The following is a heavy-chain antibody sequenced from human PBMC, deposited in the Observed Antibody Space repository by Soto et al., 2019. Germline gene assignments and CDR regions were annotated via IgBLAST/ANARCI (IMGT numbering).Heavy chain of an antibody. CDR1: GHSFFRFW. CDR3: ARPRWGPRSRDTCYFDY. CDR2: MHPGEDDI. V-gene: IGHV5-51*01. J-gene: IGHJ4*02. Sequence: WESLTITCMCSGHSFFRFWIGWVRQMPGKGLEWVAIMHPGEDDIIYSPSFQGQVTMSADKSISTTFLQWRSVWASDAAIYYCARPRWGPRSRDTCYFDYWGQGTVVTVS. D-gene: IGHD3-16*01.